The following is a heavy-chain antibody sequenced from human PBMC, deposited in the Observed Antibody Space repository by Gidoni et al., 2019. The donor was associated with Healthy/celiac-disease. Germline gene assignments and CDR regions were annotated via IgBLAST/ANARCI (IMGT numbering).Heavy chain of an antibody. D-gene: IGHD1-7*01. CDR1: GFTFSSYS. Sequence: EVQLVESGGGLVKPGGSLRLSCAASGFTFSSYSMNWVRQAPGKGLEWVSSISSSSSYIYYADSVKGRFTISRDNAKNSLYLQMNSLRAEDTAVYYCARDLERITGTMDYWGQGTLVTVSS. CDR3: ARDLERITGTMDY. V-gene: IGHV3-21*01. CDR2: ISSSSSYI. J-gene: IGHJ4*02.